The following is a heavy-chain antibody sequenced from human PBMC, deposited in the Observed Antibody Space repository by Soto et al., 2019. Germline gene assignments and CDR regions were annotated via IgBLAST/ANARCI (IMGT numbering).Heavy chain of an antibody. J-gene: IGHJ6*02. Sequence: GGSLRLSCAASGFTFSSYGMHWVRQAPGKGLEWVAVISYDGSNKYYADSVKGRFTISRDNSKNTLYLQMNSLRAEDTAVYYCANNLGYCSSTSCRNYYYYGMDVWGQGTTVTVS. V-gene: IGHV3-30*18. CDR3: ANNLGYCSSTSCRNYYYYGMDV. D-gene: IGHD2-2*01. CDR2: ISYDGSNK. CDR1: GFTFSSYG.